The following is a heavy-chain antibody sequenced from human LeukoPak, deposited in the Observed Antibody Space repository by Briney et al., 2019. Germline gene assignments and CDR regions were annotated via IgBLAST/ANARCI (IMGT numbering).Heavy chain of an antibody. D-gene: IGHD3-10*01. CDR1: GYSFTSYW. Sequence: GESLKISCKGSGYSFTSYWIGWVRQMPGKGLEWMGIIYPTDSDTRYSPSFQGQVTISADKSIITAYLQWSSLKASDTAMYYCARTYYGSGNYADYWGQGTLVTVSS. CDR3: ARTYYGSGNYADY. CDR2: IYPTDSDT. V-gene: IGHV5-51*01. J-gene: IGHJ4*02.